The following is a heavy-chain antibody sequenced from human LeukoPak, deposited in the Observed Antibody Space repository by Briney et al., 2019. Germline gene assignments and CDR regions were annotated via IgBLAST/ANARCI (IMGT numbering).Heavy chain of an antibody. CDR1: GFTVSSNY. CDR3: ARAWSGTQYYFDY. J-gene: IGHJ4*02. D-gene: IGHD3-3*01. CDR2: IYSGGST. Sequence: GGSLRLSCAASGFTVSSNYMSWVRQAPGKGLEWVSIIYSGGSTYYADSVKGRFTISRDNSKNTLYLQMNSLRAEDTAVYYCARAWSGTQYYFDYWGQGTLVAVSS. V-gene: IGHV3-66*01.